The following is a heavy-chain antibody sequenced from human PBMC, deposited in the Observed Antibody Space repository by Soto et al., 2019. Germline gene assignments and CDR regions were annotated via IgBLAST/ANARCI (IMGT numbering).Heavy chain of an antibody. D-gene: IGHD2-15*01. CDR1: GYTFTSYY. CDR2: INPSDGST. V-gene: IGHV1-46*01. CDR3: AREVDTTPNHRFDF. J-gene: IGHJ4*02. Sequence: ASVKVSCKASGYTFTSYYIHWVRQAPGQGLEWMGVINPSDGSTSYAQRFQGRVTMTRDTSTSSVHMELSSLRPEDAALHYCAREVDTTPNHRFDFWGQGTLVTVSS.